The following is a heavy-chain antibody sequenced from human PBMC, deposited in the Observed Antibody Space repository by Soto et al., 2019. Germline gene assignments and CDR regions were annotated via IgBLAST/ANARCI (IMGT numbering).Heavy chain of an antibody. CDR1: GGSISNYF. Sequence: SETLSLTCTVSGGSISNYFCNWIRQPAGKGLEWIGRIDNSGSTNYNPSLKSRIIMSADTSRNQFSLKLNSVTAADTAVYYCARGGQDFWSGPFDYWGQGALVTVSS. J-gene: IGHJ4*02. V-gene: IGHV4-4*07. D-gene: IGHD3-3*01. CDR2: IDNSGST. CDR3: ARGGQDFWSGPFDY.